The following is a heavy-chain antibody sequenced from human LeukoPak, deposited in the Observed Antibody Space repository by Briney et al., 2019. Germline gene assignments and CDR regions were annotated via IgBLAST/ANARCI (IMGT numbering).Heavy chain of an antibody. CDR1: GYSISSGYY. CDR2: IYYSGST. V-gene: IGHV4-38-2*02. J-gene: IGHJ5*02. Sequence: SETLSLTCTVSGYSISSGYYWGWIRQPPGKGLEWIGSIYYSGSTYYNPSLKSRVTISVDTSKNQFSLKLSSVTAADTAVYYCARLRIAVAGTLRNWFDPWGQGTLVTVSS. D-gene: IGHD6-19*01. CDR3: ARLRIAVAGTLRNWFDP.